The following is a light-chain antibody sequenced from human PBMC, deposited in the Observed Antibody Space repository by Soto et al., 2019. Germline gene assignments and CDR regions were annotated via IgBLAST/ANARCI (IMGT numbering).Light chain of an antibody. J-gene: IGKJ5*01. CDR1: QSVSNN. CDR3: QQYKNWPLIT. Sequence: EIVLTQSTATLSLSPGARDTLSRRASQSVSNNLAWYQQKPGQTPRLLIYGASTRATDIPARFSGSGSGTEFTLTISSLQSEDFAVYYCQQYKNWPLITFGQGTRLEIK. V-gene: IGKV3-15*01. CDR2: GAS.